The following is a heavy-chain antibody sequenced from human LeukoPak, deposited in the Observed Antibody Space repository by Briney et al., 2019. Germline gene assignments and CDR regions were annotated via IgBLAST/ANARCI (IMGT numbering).Heavy chain of an antibody. Sequence: GGSLRLSCAASGFTFSNAWMSWVRQAPGKGLEWVGRIKSKTDGGTTDYAAPVKGRFTISRDDSKNTLYPQMNSLKTEDTAVYYCTTDIVVVPAAIYLYYFDYWGQGTLVTVSS. CDR3: TTDIVVVPAAIYLYYFDY. CDR1: GFTFSNAW. D-gene: IGHD2-2*01. CDR2: IKSKTDGGTT. J-gene: IGHJ4*02. V-gene: IGHV3-15*01.